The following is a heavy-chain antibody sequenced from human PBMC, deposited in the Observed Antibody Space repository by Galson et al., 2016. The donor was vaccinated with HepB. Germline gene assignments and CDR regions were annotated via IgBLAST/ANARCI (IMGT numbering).Heavy chain of an antibody. J-gene: IGHJ4*02. V-gene: IGHV3-15*01. D-gene: IGHD1-26*01. CDR1: GFSFTHAW. Sequence: SLRLSCAASGFSFTHAWLSWVRQSPGKGLECVGRIRPKTDGETVVYAPSVKGRFTLSTDDSQHMVYLQMNSLKTEDTAVYYCTTGDIGSYYFDYWGQGTLVTVSS. CDR3: TTGDIGSYYFDY. CDR2: IRPKTDGETV.